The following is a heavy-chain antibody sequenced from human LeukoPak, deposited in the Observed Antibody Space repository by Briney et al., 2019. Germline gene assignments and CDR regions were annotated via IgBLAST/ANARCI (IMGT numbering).Heavy chain of an antibody. Sequence: SETLSLTCTVSGGSISSYYWSWIRQPPGKGLEWIGYICYSGSTNYNPSLKSRVTISVDTSKNQFSLKLSSVTAADTAVYYCAREGQWLPGFDYWGQGTLVTVSS. J-gene: IGHJ4*02. D-gene: IGHD6-19*01. CDR2: ICYSGST. CDR3: AREGQWLPGFDY. V-gene: IGHV4-59*01. CDR1: GGSISSYY.